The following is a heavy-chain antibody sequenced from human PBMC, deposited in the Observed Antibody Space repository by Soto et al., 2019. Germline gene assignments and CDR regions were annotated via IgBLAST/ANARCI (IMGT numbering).Heavy chain of an antibody. V-gene: IGHV4-39*01. CDR1: GGSISSSSYY. J-gene: IGHJ3*02. CDR3: ARPLPRAYDSRGVAFDI. Sequence: NPSETLSLTCTVSGGSISSSSYYWGWIRQPPGKGLEWIGSIYYSGSTYYNPSLKSRVTISVDTSKNQFSLKLSSVTAADTAVYYCARPLPRAYDSRGVAFDIWGQGTMVTVSS. CDR2: IYYSGST. D-gene: IGHD3-22*01.